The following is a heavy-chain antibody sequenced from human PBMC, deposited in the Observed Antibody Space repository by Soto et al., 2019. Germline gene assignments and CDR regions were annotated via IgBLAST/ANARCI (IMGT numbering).Heavy chain of an antibody. CDR2: VSGSGGST. J-gene: IGHJ4*02. Sequence: EVQMLESGGGLVQPGGSLRLSCAASGFTFSRYTMSWVRQAPGQGLEWISAVSGSGGSTYYADSVKGRFTISRDNSKDTLYLQMNNLRAEDTAVYYCAKPPDYNWNDYWGQGTLVTVSS. D-gene: IGHD1-20*01. CDR3: AKPPDYNWNDY. CDR1: GFTFSRYT. V-gene: IGHV3-23*01.